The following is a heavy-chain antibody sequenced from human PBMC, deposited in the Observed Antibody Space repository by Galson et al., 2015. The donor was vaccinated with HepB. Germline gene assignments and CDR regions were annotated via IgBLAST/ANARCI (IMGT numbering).Heavy chain of an antibody. CDR3: ARDLGYCSSTSCYGEYYYYYMDV. CDR2: ISAYNGNT. Sequence: SVKVSCKASGGTFSSYAISWVRQAPGQGLEWMGWISAYNGNTNYAQKFQGRVTITADKSTSTAYMELSSLRSEDTAVYYCARDLGYCSSTSCYGEYYYYYMDVWGKGTTVTVSS. D-gene: IGHD2-2*01. J-gene: IGHJ6*03. CDR1: GGTFSSYA. V-gene: IGHV1-69*10.